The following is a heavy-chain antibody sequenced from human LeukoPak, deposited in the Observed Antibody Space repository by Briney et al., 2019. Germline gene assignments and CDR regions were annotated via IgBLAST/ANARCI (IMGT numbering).Heavy chain of an antibody. Sequence: SVKVSCKASGGTSSSYAISWVRQAPGQGLEWMGGIIPIFGTANYAQKFQGRVTITTDESTSTAYMELSSLRSEDTAVYYCARVENDGYYMDVWGKGTTVTVSS. CDR2: IIPIFGTA. J-gene: IGHJ6*03. D-gene: IGHD1-1*01. CDR3: ARVENDGYYMDV. V-gene: IGHV1-69*05. CDR1: GGTSSSYA.